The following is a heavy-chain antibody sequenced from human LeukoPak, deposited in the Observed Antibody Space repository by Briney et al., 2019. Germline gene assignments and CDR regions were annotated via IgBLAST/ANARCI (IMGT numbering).Heavy chain of an antibody. V-gene: IGHV3-30*02. CDR2: IRYDGSDK. J-gene: IGHJ4*02. D-gene: IGHD3-3*01. CDR1: GFTFNTYA. Sequence: HPGRSLRLSCAASGFTFNTYAMHWVRQAPGKGLEWVAYIRYDGSDKHYGDSVKGRFTISRDDSKNTLYLQMSSLRAEDTAVYYCAKDWDYNFWSNYDHWGQGILVTVSS. CDR3: AKDWDYNFWSNYDH.